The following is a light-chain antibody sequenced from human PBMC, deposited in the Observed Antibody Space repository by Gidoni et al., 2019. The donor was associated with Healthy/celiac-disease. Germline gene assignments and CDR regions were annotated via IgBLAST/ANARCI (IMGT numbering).Light chain of an antibody. CDR1: QSLSGH. V-gene: IGKV3-15*01. J-gene: IGKJ1*01. Sequence: EPALMQSPATLYVSPGERATLSCRASQSLSGHLAWFQQKLGQAPRLLIYDATTRATGTPARFSGSLSGTEYTLAITTLQSEDFAIYFCHQYHGWPPWTFGQGTKVEFK. CDR2: DAT. CDR3: HQYHGWPPWT.